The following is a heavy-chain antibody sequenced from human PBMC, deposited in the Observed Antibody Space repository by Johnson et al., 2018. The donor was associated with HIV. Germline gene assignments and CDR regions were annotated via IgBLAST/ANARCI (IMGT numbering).Heavy chain of an antibody. Sequence: QVQLVESGRGVVQPGRPLRLSSAASGFTLDDYAMHRVRQAPGKGLEWAAMISYDGSNKYYADPVKGRLTISRDNSKNKLDLQMNSLRAEDTALYYCARSRGGGDYAPEAFDIWGQGTMVTVSS. J-gene: IGHJ3*02. CDR2: ISYDGSNK. V-gene: IGHV3-30-3*01. CDR3: ARSRGGGDYAPEAFDI. CDR1: GFTLDDYA. D-gene: IGHD4-17*01.